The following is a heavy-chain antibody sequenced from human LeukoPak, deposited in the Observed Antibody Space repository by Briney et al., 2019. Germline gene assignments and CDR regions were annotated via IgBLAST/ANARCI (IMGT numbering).Heavy chain of an antibody. CDR1: GFTFSSYA. J-gene: IGHJ4*02. CDR2: ISYDGSNK. CDR3: ARDIGNGGIYSANDY. D-gene: IGHD4-23*01. Sequence: GGSLRLSCAASGFTFSSYAMHWVRQAPGKGLEWVAVISYDGSNKYYADSVKGRFTISRDNSKNTLYLQMNSLRAEDTAVYYCARDIGNGGIYSANDYWGQGTLVTVSS. V-gene: IGHV3-30-3*01.